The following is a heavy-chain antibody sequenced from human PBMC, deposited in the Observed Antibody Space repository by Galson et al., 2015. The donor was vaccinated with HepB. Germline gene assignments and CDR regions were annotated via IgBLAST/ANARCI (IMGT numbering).Heavy chain of an antibody. Sequence: SETLSLTCTVSGGSISSSSYYWGWIRQPPGKGLEWIGSIYYSGSTYYNPSLKSRVTISVDTSKNQFSLKLSSVTAADTAVYYCAREGGVVDHHFGIWGQGTMVTVSS. V-gene: IGHV4-39*01. J-gene: IGHJ3*02. D-gene: IGHD2-2*01. CDR2: IYYSGST. CDR1: GGSISSSSYY. CDR3: AREGGVVDHHFGI.